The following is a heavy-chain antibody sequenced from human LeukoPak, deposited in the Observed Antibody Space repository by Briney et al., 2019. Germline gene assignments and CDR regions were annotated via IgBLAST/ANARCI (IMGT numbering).Heavy chain of an antibody. J-gene: IGHJ4*02. Sequence: QPGRSLRLSCAASGFTFSSSGMHWVRQAPGKGLGYVSSISSNGGSTYYADSVKGRFTISRDNSKNTLYFQMSSLRAEDTAVYYCVKSGVEMATILDYWGQGTLVTVSS. V-gene: IGHV3-64*05. CDR3: VKSGVEMATILDY. D-gene: IGHD5-24*01. CDR1: GFTFSSSG. CDR2: ISSNGGST.